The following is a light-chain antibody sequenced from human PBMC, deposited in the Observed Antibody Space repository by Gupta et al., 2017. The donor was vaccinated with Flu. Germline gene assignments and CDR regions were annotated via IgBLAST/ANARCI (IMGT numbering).Light chain of an antibody. V-gene: IGKV1-12*01. CDR3: QQAYSFPLT. Sequence: PSSVSASVGDRVSVTCRASQNIYSEVAWYQHKAWKAPKLLIHPATALQNGVPSTFSGSGYGTDFTLTITSLQPEDFATYYCQQAYSFPLTFGGGTKVEI. CDR2: PAT. CDR1: QNIYSE. J-gene: IGKJ4*01.